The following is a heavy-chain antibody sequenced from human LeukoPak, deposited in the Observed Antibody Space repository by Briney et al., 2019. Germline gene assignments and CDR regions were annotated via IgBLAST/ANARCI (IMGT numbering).Heavy chain of an antibody. D-gene: IGHD4-11*01. CDR1: GGSISSYY. J-gene: IGHJ4*02. CDR2: IYYSGSN. CDR3: ARHRNSNSLPFEY. Sequence: SETLSLTCTVSGGSISSYYWSWIRQPPGKGVEWIGYIYYSGSNNYNPSLKSRLTVSVDPSKNQFSLKLSSVVAADEAVYYCARHRNSNSLPFEYWGQGTLVTVSS. V-gene: IGHV4-59*08.